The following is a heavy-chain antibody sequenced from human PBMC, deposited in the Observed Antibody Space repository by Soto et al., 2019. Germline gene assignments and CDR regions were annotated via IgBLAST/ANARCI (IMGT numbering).Heavy chain of an antibody. CDR2: INAGNGNT. CDR3: ARGGIFDSSGYYYFSAFDI. Sequence: ASVKVSCKASGYTFTSYAMHWVRQAPGQRLEWMGWINAGNGNTKYSQKFQGRVTITRDTSASTAYMELSSLRSEDTAVYYCARGGIFDSSGYYYFSAFDIWGQGTTVTVSS. CDR1: GYTFTSYA. J-gene: IGHJ3*02. D-gene: IGHD3-22*01. V-gene: IGHV1-3*01.